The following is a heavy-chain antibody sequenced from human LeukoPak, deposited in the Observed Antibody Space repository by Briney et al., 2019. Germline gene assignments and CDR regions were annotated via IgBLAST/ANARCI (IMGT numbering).Heavy chain of an antibody. Sequence: GESLKISCKGSGYSFTSYGISWVRQAPGQGLEWMGWISAYNGNTNYAQKLQGRVTMTTDTSTSTAYMELRSLRSDDTAVYYCARDTPRRGGYGAYLDYWGQGTLVTVSS. CDR2: ISAYNGNT. CDR1: GYSFTSYG. CDR3: ARDTPRRGGYGAYLDY. J-gene: IGHJ4*02. V-gene: IGHV1-18*01. D-gene: IGHD5-12*01.